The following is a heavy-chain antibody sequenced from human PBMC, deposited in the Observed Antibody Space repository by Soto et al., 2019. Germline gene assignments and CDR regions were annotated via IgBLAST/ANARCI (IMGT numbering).Heavy chain of an antibody. CDR1: GFTFSSYS. CDR3: ARGGGYSYGLEGYFDY. V-gene: IGHV3-21*01. D-gene: IGHD5-18*01. CDR2: ISSSSSYI. J-gene: IGHJ4*02. Sequence: GGSLRLSCAASGFTFSSYSMNWVRQAPGKGLEWVSSISSSSSYIYYADSVKGRFTISGDNAKNPLYLQMNSLRAEDTAVYYCARGGGYSYGLEGYFDYCGQGTLLXVS.